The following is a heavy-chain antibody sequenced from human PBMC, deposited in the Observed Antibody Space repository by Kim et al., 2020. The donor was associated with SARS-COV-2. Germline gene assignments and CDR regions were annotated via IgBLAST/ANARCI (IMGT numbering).Heavy chain of an antibody. CDR2: INHSGST. V-gene: IGHV4-34*01. CDR1: GGSFSGYY. Sequence: SETLSLTCAVYGGSFSGYYWSWIRQPPGKGLEWIGEINHSGSTNYNPSLKSRVTISVDTSKNQFSLKLSSVTAADTAVYYCARVGLKRRLRQVYRHYGMDVWGRGTTVTVSS. D-gene: IGHD3-16*01. CDR3: ARVGLKRRLRQVYRHYGMDV. J-gene: IGHJ6*02.